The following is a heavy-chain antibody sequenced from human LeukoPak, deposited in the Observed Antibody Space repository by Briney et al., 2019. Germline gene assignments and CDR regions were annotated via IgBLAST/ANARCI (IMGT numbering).Heavy chain of an antibody. Sequence: SQTLSLTCTVSGGSISSYYWSWIRQPPGKGLEWIGYIYYSGSTNYNPSLKSRVTISVDTSKNQFSLKLSSVTAADTAVYYCAFIGSGSSFDYWGQGTLVTVSS. V-gene: IGHV4-59*08. CDR1: GGSISSYY. J-gene: IGHJ4*02. D-gene: IGHD1-26*01. CDR2: IYYSGST. CDR3: AFIGSGSSFDY.